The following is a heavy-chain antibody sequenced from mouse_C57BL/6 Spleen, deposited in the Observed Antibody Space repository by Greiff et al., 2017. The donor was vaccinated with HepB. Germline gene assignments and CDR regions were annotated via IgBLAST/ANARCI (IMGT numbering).Heavy chain of an antibody. J-gene: IGHJ3*01. D-gene: IGHD1-1*01. V-gene: IGHV5-4*01. CDR1: GFTFSSYA. Sequence: EVQVVESGGGLVKPGGSLKLSCAASGFTFSSYAMSWVRQTPEKRLEWVATISDGGSYTYYPDNVKGRVTISRDNAKNNLYLQMSHLKAEDTAMYYCARGGVTTVVAPVAYWGQGTLVTVSA. CDR2: ISDGGSYT. CDR3: ARGGVTTVVAPVAY.